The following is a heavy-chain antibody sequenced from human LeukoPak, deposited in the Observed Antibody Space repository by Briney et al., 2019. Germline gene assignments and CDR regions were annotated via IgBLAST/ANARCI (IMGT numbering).Heavy chain of an antibody. Sequence: SETLSLTCAVYGGSFSGYYWSWIRQPPGKGLEWIGEINHSGSTNYNPSLKSRVTISVDTSKNQFSLKLSSVTAADTAVYYCARHDYGDSELDYWGQGTLVTVSS. J-gene: IGHJ4*02. CDR2: INHSGST. CDR3: ARHDYGDSELDY. CDR1: GGSFSGYY. D-gene: IGHD4-17*01. V-gene: IGHV4-34*01.